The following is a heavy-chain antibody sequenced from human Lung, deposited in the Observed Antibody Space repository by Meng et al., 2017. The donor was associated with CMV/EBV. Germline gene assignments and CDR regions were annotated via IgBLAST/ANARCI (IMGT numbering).Heavy chain of an antibody. J-gene: IGHJ6*02. Sequence: ASVKVSCKASGYTFTSYGISWVRQAPGQGLEWMGWISAYNGNTNYAQKLQGRVTMTTDTSTSTAYMELRSLRSDDTAVYYCARDFVPFGATAVYYGMDVWGQGXSVTVSS. D-gene: IGHD6-13*01. CDR1: GYTFTSYG. CDR3: ARDFVPFGATAVYYGMDV. CDR2: ISAYNGNT. V-gene: IGHV1-18*01.